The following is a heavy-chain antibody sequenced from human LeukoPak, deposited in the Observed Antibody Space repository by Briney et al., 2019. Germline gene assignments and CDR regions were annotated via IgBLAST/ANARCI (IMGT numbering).Heavy chain of an antibody. Sequence: SETLSLTCTVSGGSISSYYWSWIRQPAGKGLEWIGRIYTSGSTNYNPSLKSRVTMSVDTSKNQFSLKLSSVTAADTAVYYCARGKVGDVWLRFQENWFVPCGEGTLVTVSS. CDR1: GGSISSYY. CDR2: IYTSGST. J-gene: IGHJ5*02. CDR3: ARGKVGDVWLRFQENWFVP. D-gene: IGHD5-12*01. V-gene: IGHV4-4*07.